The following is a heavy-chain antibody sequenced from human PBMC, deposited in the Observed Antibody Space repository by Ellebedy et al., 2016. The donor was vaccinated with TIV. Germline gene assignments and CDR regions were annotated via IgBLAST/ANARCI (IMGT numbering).Heavy chain of an antibody. J-gene: IGHJ3*02. D-gene: IGHD5-24*01. V-gene: IGHV3-30*18. CDR3: AKDLRVEMATIRGFDI. CDR2: ISYDGSNK. CDR1: GFTFSSYG. Sequence: GESLKISXAASGFTFSSYGMHWVRQAPGKGLEWVAVISYDGSNKYYADSVKGRFTISRDNSKNTLYLQMNSLRAEDTAVYYCAKDLRVEMATIRGFDIWGQGTMVTVSS.